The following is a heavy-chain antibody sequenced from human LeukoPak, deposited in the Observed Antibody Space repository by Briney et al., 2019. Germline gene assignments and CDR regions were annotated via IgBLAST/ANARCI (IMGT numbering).Heavy chain of an antibody. J-gene: IGHJ3*02. V-gene: IGHV1-2*02. Sequence: ASVKVSCKASGYTLTGYYMHWVRQAPGQGLEWMGWINPNSGGTNYAQKFQGRVTMTRDTSISTAYMELSRLRSDDTAVYYCARLPALQDAFDIWGQGTMVTVSS. CDR3: ARLPALQDAFDI. CDR2: INPNSGGT. CDR1: GYTLTGYY.